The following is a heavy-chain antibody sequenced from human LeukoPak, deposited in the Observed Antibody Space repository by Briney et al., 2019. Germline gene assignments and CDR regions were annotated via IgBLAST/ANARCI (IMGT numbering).Heavy chain of an antibody. J-gene: IGHJ4*02. CDR1: GFTFSSYS. V-gene: IGHV4-39*07. CDR3: ARGSRGYSYGYAPTFDY. D-gene: IGHD5-18*01. CDR2: IYYSGST. Sequence: PGGSLRLSCAASGFTFSSYSMNWVRQPPGKGLEWIGSIYYSGSTYYNPSLKSRVTISVDTSKNQFSLKLSSVTAADTAVYYCARGSRGYSYGYAPTFDYWGQGTLVTVSS.